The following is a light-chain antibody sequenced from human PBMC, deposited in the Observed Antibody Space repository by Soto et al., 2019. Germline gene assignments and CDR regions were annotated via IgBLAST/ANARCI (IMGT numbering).Light chain of an antibody. J-gene: IGKJ2*03. CDR1: QSVSSNY. V-gene: IGKV3-20*01. CDR3: QQYGDYNSPRYS. Sequence: EIVLTQSPGTLSLSPGDRVTLSCRASQSVSSNYFAWYQQKPGQPPRLLIYATSSRATGIPDKFSGSGSGTHFDLNISKLEPLDVAVYYCQQYGDYNSPRYSFGRGTRLEI. CDR2: ATS.